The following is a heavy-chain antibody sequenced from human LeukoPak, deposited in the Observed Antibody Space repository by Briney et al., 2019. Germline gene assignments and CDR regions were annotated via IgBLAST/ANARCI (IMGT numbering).Heavy chain of an antibody. Sequence: GGSLRLSCAASGFTFSSYWMHWVRQAPGKGLGWVSRINSDGSSTSYADSVKGRFTISRDNATNTLYLQMNSLRAEDTAVYYCARRALGAARPRGPYYYMDVWGKGTTVTVSS. CDR2: INSDGSST. CDR3: ARRALGAARPRGPYYYMDV. CDR1: GFTFSSYW. V-gene: IGHV3-74*01. D-gene: IGHD6-6*01. J-gene: IGHJ6*03.